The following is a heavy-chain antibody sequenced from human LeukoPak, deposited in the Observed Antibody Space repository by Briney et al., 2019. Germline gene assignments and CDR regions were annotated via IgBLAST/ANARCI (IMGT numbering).Heavy chain of an antibody. D-gene: IGHD2-21*02. J-gene: IGHJ4*02. V-gene: IGHV3-74*01. CDR3: ARGLQGIDY. CDR2: IDTDGSST. Sequence: GGSLRLSCAASGFSFSMYWMHWVRQAPGKGLVWVSRIDTDGSSTNYADSVKGRFTISRDNAKNTLYLQVNSLRAEDTGVYYCARGLQGIDYWGQGTLVTVSS. CDR1: GFSFSMYW.